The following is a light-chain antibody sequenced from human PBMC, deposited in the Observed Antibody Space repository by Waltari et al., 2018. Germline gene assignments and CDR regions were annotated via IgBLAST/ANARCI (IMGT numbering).Light chain of an antibody. V-gene: IGLV2-14*03. CDR3: SSYTISSTLNWV. J-gene: IGLJ3*02. Sequence: QSALPQPASVSGSPGQSIPIPCTGTTRNVGGFTFSSCNQQHPGKAPKLMIYDVSKRPSGVSNRFSGSKSGNTASLTISGLQAEDEADYYCSSYTISSTLNWVFGGGTKLTVL. CDR1: TRNVGGFTF. CDR2: DVS.